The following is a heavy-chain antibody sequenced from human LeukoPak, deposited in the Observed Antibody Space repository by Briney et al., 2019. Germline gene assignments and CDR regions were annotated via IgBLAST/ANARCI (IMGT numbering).Heavy chain of an antibody. Sequence: SETLSLTCTVSGGSISSYYWSWIRQPPGEGLQFIGYIYYTGTASYNPSLNSRVTMSVDTSKNQFSLKVNSVTAADTAVYYCAKFATVTVPNWLDFWGQGILVTVSS. J-gene: IGHJ5*01. V-gene: IGHV4-59*01. CDR2: IYYTGTA. D-gene: IGHD4-17*01. CDR3: AKFATVTVPNWLDF. CDR1: GGSISSYY.